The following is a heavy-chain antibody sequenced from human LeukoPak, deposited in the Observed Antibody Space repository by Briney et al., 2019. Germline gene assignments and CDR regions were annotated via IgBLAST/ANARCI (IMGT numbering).Heavy chain of an antibody. Sequence: SQTLSLTCAISGDSVSSNRAAGNWIRQSPSRGLEWLGRTYYRSKWFNHYAVSLKSRITINPDTSKNQFSLQLNSVTPEDTAVYYCARDSDNSDAFDIWGQGTMVTVSS. V-gene: IGHV6-1*01. CDR1: GDSVSSNRAA. CDR3: ARDSDNSDAFDI. D-gene: IGHD2/OR15-2a*01. J-gene: IGHJ3*02. CDR2: TYYRSKWFN.